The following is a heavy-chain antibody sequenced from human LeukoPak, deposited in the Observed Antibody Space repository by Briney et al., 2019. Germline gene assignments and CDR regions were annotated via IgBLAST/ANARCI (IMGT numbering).Heavy chain of an antibody. Sequence: ASVKVSCKASGYAFTNYYMSWVQQAPGQGPEWMGAIDPSSGETQFAPKFEGRVTVTADTSTRTVYMEMSSLRSDDTAMYYCATYPGPAIQGSFDYWGQGTLVTVSS. CDR2: IDPSSGET. CDR3: ATYPGPAIQGSFDY. CDR1: GYAFTNYY. V-gene: IGHV1-46*01. D-gene: IGHD5-18*01. J-gene: IGHJ4*02.